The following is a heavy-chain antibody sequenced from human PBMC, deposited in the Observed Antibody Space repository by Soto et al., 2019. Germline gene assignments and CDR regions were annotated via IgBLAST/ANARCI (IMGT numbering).Heavy chain of an antibody. Sequence: ASVKVSCKASGGTFSSYAISWVRQAPGQGLEWMGIINPSGGSTSYAQKFQGRVTMTRDTSTSTVYMELSSLRSEDTAVYYCARGGIAAAGPYYYYGMDVWGQGTTVTVSS. D-gene: IGHD6-13*01. V-gene: IGHV1-46*01. CDR1: GGTFSSYA. J-gene: IGHJ6*02. CDR3: ARGGIAAAGPYYYYGMDV. CDR2: INPSGGST.